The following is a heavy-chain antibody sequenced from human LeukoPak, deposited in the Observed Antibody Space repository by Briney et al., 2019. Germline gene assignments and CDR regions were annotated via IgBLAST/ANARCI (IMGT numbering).Heavy chain of an antibody. CDR3: AKGVGITMIVVANDAFDI. CDR1: GFTFSSYG. CDR2: ISYDGSNK. Sequence: GGSLRLSCAASGFTFSSYGMHWVRQAPGKGLEWLAVISYDGSNKYYADSVKGRFTISRDNSKNTLYLQMNSLRAEDTAVYYCAKGVGITMIVVANDAFDIWGQGTMVTVSS. V-gene: IGHV3-30*18. J-gene: IGHJ3*02. D-gene: IGHD3-22*01.